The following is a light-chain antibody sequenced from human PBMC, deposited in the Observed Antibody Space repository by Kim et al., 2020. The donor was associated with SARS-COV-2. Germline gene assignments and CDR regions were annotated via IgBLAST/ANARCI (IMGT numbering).Light chain of an antibody. CDR3: QHGSVSPLT. Sequence: EIVLTQSPGTLSLSPGERATLSCRASQSVNNYLAWYQQKPGQAPRLLIYDTSNRATGIPARFSGSASGTDFTLAISSLEPEDFAVYYCQHGSVSPLTFGGGTKVDIK. V-gene: IGKV3-11*01. CDR1: QSVNNY. CDR2: DTS. J-gene: IGKJ4*01.